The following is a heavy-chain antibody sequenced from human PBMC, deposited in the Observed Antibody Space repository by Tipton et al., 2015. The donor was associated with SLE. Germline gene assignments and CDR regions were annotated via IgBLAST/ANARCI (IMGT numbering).Heavy chain of an antibody. V-gene: IGHV4-38-2*02. CDR1: GYSISSGYY. J-gene: IGHJ4*02. D-gene: IGHD2-15*01. Sequence: TLSLTCTVSGYSISSGYYWGWIRQPPGKGLEWIGEINHSGSTNYNPSLKSRVTISVDTSKNQFSLKLSSVTAADTAVYNCARGWYPDYWGQGTLVTVSS. CDR3: ARGWYPDY. CDR2: INHSGST.